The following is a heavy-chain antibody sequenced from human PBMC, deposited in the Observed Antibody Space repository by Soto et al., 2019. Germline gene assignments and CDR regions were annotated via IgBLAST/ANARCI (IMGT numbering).Heavy chain of an antibody. V-gene: IGHV4-59*01. CDR1: GGSIGSYY. CDR2: IYYIGST. D-gene: IGHD6-25*01. J-gene: IGHJ3*02. CDR3: ARDNRIAAVGAFDI. Sequence: SETLSLTCTVSGGSIGSYYWSWIRQPPGKGLEWIGYIYYIGSTNYNPSLKSRVTISVDTSKNQFSLKLSSVTAADTAVYYCARDNRIAAVGAFDIWGQGTMVTVSS.